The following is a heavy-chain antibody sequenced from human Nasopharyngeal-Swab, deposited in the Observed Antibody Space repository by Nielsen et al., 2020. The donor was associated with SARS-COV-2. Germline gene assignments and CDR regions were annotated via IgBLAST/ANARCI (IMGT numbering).Heavy chain of an antibody. Sequence: SETLSLTCTVSGGSISSSSYYWGWIRQPPGKGLEWIGSIYYSGSTYYNPSLKSRVTISVDTSKNQFSLKLSSVTAADTAVYYCARRFGLFGGSYYYYGMDVWGQGTTVTVSS. CDR1: GGSISSSSYY. CDR2: IYYSGST. V-gene: IGHV4-39*01. D-gene: IGHD3-10*02. J-gene: IGHJ6*02. CDR3: ARRFGLFGGSYYYYGMDV.